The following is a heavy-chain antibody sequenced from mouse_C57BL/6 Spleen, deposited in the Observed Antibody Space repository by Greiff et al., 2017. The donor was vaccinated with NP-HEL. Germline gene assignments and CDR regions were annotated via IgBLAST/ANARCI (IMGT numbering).Heavy chain of an antibody. CDR1: GYTFTSYW. CDR2: IDPNSGGT. Sequence: QVQLQQPGAELVKPGASVKLSCKASGYTFTSYWMHWVKQRPGRGLEWIGRIDPNSGGTKYNEKFKSKATLTVDKPSSTAYMQLSSLTSEDSAVYYCARKTDYGRERDWYFDVWGTGTTVTVSS. J-gene: IGHJ1*03. D-gene: IGHD1-1*01. CDR3: ARKTDYGRERDWYFDV. V-gene: IGHV1-72*01.